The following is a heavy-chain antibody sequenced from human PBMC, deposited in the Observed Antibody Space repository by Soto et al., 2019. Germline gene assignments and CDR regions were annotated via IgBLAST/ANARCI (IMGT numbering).Heavy chain of an antibody. CDR1: GYNFATYW. D-gene: IGHD4-17*01. CDR3: ARHGFYGDYASNYFDP. CDR2: IYPGNSDA. Sequence: DSLKISCQASGYNFATYWIAWVRQMPGKGLEYMGIIYPGNSDARYSPSFQGQVTFSADKSISTAYLHWSSLKASDTAMYYCARHGFYGDYASNYFDPWGQGTLVTVSS. J-gene: IGHJ5*02. V-gene: IGHV5-51*01.